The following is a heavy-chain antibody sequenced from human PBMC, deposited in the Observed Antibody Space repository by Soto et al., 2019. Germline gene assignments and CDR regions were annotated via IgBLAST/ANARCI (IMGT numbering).Heavy chain of an antibody. CDR1: GFTFDDYA. CDR2: ISWNSGSI. V-gene: IGHV3-9*01. CDR3: AKDIYGRFGELSPYYYYYYYMDV. Sequence: GGSLRLSCAASGFTFDDYAMHWVRQAPGKGLEWVSGISWNSGSIGYADSVKGRFTISRDNAKNSLYLQMNSLGAEDTALYYCAKDIYGRFGELSPYYYYYYYMDVWGKGTTVTVSS. J-gene: IGHJ6*03. D-gene: IGHD3-10*01.